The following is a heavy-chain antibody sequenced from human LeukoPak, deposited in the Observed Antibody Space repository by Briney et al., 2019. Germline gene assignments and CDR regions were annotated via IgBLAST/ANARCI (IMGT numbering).Heavy chain of an antibody. D-gene: IGHD3-3*01. J-gene: IGHJ5*02. CDR3: ARGPTYSFYDFWSADNWFDP. V-gene: IGHV1-69*05. Sequence: GASVKVSCKASGGTFSSYAISWVRQAPGQGLEWMGRITPIFGTANYAQKFQGRVTITTDESTSTAYMELSSLRSEDTAVYYCARGPTYSFYDFWSADNWFDPWGQGTLVTVSS. CDR2: ITPIFGTA. CDR1: GGTFSSYA.